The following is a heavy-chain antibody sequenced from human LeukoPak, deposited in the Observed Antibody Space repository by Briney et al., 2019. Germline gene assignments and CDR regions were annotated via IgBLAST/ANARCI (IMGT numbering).Heavy chain of an antibody. CDR3: ARHLNYYYYGMDV. CDR1: GGFISSGSYY. V-gene: IGHV4-39*01. J-gene: IGHJ6*02. CDR2: IYYSGST. Sequence: KPSETLSLTCTVSGGFISSGSYYWGWIRQPPGKGLEWIGNIYYSGSTYYSPSLKSRVTISVDTSKNQFSLKLSSVTAADTAVYYCARHLNYYYYGMDVWGQGTTVTVSS.